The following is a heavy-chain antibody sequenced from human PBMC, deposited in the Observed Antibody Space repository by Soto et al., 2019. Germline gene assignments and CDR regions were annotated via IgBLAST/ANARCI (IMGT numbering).Heavy chain of an antibody. CDR3: ARRGRGQYYYDSSGYYGY. J-gene: IGHJ4*02. Sequence: PSETLSLTWAVSGGSISSSNWWSLVRQPPGKGLEWIGEIYHSGSTNYNPSLKSRVTISVDKSKNQFSLKLSSVTAADTAVYYCARRGRGQYYYDSSGYYGYWGQGTLVTVSS. V-gene: IGHV4-4*02. D-gene: IGHD3-22*01. CDR1: GGSISSSNW. CDR2: IYHSGST.